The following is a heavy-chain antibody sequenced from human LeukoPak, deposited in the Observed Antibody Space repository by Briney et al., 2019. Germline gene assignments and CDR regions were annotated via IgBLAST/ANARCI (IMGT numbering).Heavy chain of an antibody. D-gene: IGHD6-13*01. CDR1: GGSISSYY. CDR3: ARDKGAAGTFDY. CDR2: IYYSGST. J-gene: IGHJ4*02. Sequence: SGTLSLTCTVSGGSISSYYWSWIRQPPGKGLGWIGYIYYSGSTNYNPSLKSRVTISVDTSKNQFSLKLSSVTAADTAAYYCARDKGAAGTFDYWGQGTLVTVSS. V-gene: IGHV4-59*01.